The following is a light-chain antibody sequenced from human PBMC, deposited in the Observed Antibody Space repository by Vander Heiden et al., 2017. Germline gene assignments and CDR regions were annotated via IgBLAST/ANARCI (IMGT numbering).Light chain of an antibody. V-gene: IGKV3-11*02. Sequence: EIVLTQSPATLSLSPGERATLSCRASQSVSSCLAWYQQKPGQAPRLLIYDASNRATGVPARFSGSGSERDFTLTISSLEPEDFAIYYCQQRSNWPAAFGGGTMVEIK. CDR1: QSVSSC. CDR2: DAS. CDR3: QQRSNWPAA. J-gene: IGKJ4*01.